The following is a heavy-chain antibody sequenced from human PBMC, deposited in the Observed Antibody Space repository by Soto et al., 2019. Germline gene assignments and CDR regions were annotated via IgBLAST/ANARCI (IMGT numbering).Heavy chain of an antibody. CDR1: GFTLSAYD. Sequence: GGSLRLSCAASGFTLSAYDMHWVRQAEGRGLEWVSALGAADDPYYLVSVKGRFTISRENAKNSLYLQMNNLRAGDTAVYYCARAYSGRLPRRADYYYAMDVWGQGTTVTVSS. D-gene: IGHD2-15*01. CDR2: LGAADDP. CDR3: ARAYSGRLPRRADYYYAMDV. J-gene: IGHJ6*02. V-gene: IGHV3-13*05.